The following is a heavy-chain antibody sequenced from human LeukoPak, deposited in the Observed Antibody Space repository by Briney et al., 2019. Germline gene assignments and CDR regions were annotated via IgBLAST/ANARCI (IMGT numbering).Heavy chain of an antibody. CDR1: GFTFSNAW. V-gene: IGHV3-15*01. CDR3: TTAYCSSTSCYLSY. D-gene: IGHD2-2*01. CDR2: MKSKTDGGTT. Sequence: GGSLRLSCAASGFTFSNAWMSWVRQAPRKGLEWVGRMKSKTDGGTTDYAAPVKGRFTISRDDSKNTLYLQMNSLKTEDTAVYYCTTAYCSSTSCYLSYWGQGTLVTVSS. J-gene: IGHJ4*02.